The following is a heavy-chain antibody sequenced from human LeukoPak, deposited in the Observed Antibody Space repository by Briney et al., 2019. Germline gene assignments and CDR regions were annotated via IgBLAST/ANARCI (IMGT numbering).Heavy chain of an antibody. CDR2: ISGSGGST. Sequence: GGSLRFSCAASGFTFSSYAMSWVRQAPGKGLEWVSAISGSGGSTYYADSVKGRFTISRDNSKNTLYLQMNSLRAEDTAVYYCAKYSLRFLEWLSPSGNAFDIWGQGTMVTVSS. CDR1: GFTFSSYA. V-gene: IGHV3-23*01. CDR3: AKYSLRFLEWLSPSGNAFDI. J-gene: IGHJ3*02. D-gene: IGHD3-3*01.